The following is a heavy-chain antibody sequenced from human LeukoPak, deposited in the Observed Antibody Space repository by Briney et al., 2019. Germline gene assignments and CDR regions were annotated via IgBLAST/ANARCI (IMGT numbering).Heavy chain of an antibody. Sequence: PPETLSLTCTVSGASISSYYWSWIRQPPGKGLEWIGFIHYNGNTNYNPSLKSRVTISADTSKHQFSLKLDSVTAADTAVYYCARAGDTVTFDYWGQGTLVTVSS. CDR3: ARAGDTVTFDY. CDR1: GASISSYY. V-gene: IGHV4-59*08. D-gene: IGHD4-17*01. J-gene: IGHJ4*02. CDR2: IHYNGNT.